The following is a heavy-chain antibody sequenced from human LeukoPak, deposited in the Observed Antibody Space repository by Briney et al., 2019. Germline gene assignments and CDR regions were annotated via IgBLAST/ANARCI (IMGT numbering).Heavy chain of an antibody. CDR1: GITFSDAW. D-gene: IGHD2-2*02. V-gene: IGHV3-15*01. CDR3: TTEGVFSASIRV. CDR2: IRSRVDGGTL. Sequence: PGGSLRLSCTASGITFSDAWMSWVRQAPGKGLEWVGRIRSRVDGGTLDYAATVKGRVTISRDESENTLYLQMNSLKTEDTAVYYCTTEGVFSASIRVWGQGTTVTVSS. J-gene: IGHJ6*02.